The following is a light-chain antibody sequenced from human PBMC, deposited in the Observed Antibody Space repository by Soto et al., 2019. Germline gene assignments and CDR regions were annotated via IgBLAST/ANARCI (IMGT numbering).Light chain of an antibody. CDR1: QRLSASD. Sequence: EIVMTQSPGTLSLSPGQRATLSFRASQRLSASDIAWYQQKPGQAPRLLIYGASTRATGIPARFSGSGSGTEFTLTIRRLQSEDFAVYYCQQYNNWPPWTFGQGTKVDIK. CDR2: GAS. V-gene: IGKV3-15*01. CDR3: QQYNNWPPWT. J-gene: IGKJ1*01.